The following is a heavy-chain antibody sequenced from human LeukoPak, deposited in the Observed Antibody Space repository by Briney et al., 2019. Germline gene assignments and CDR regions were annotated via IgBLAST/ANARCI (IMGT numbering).Heavy chain of an antibody. V-gene: IGHV4-4*07. Sequence: SETLSLTCTVSGGSISDYFWSWIRQPAGKGLEWIGRIYSSGRTNYNPSLKSRVTMSVDTSKNQLSLRLSSMTAADTALYYCARYVYGDYYFDYWGQGTLVTVSS. CDR3: ARYVYGDYYFDY. J-gene: IGHJ4*02. CDR2: IYSSGRT. D-gene: IGHD4-17*01. CDR1: GGSISDYF.